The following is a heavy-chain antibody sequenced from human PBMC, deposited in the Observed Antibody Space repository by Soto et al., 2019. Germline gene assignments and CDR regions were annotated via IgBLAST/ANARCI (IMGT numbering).Heavy chain of an antibody. V-gene: IGHV3-30-3*01. CDR3: ARWGYGGNCGEYFQH. D-gene: IGHD2-15*01. CDR2: ISYDGSNK. Sequence: GGSLRLSCAASGFTFSSYAMHWVRQTPGKGLEWVAVISYDGSNKYYADSVKGRFTISRDNSKNTLYLQRNSLRAADTAAYYCARWGYGGNCGEYFQHWGQGTLVTVSS. J-gene: IGHJ1*01. CDR1: GFTFSSYA.